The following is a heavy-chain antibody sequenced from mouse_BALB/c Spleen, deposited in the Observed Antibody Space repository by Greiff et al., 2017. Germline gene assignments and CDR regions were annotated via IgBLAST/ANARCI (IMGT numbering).Heavy chain of an antibody. CDR1: GFSLTSYG. J-gene: IGHJ3*01. CDR2: IWAGVST. V-gene: IGHV2-9*02. Sequence: VQLQQSGPGLVAPSQSLSITCTVSGFSLTSYGVHWVRQPPGKGLEWLGVIWAGVSTNYNSALMSRLSISKDNSKSQVFLKMNSLQTDDTAMYYCARGNWEAWFAYWGQGTLVTVSA. D-gene: IGHD4-1*02. CDR3: ARGNWEAWFAY.